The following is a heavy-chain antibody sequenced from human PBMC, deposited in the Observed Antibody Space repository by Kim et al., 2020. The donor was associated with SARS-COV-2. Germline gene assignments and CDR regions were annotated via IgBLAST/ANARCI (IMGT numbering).Heavy chain of an antibody. V-gene: IGHV3-23*01. J-gene: IGHJ5*02. CDR2: ISGSGGST. D-gene: IGHD4-17*01. Sequence: GGSLRLSCAASRFTFSSYAMNWVRQAPGKGLDWVSVISGSGGSTSYADSVKGRFTISRDNSKNTLYLQMNSLRAEDTAVYYCAKDPLGDYGSWFDPWGQGTLVTVSS. CDR3: AKDPLGDYGSWFDP. CDR1: RFTFSSYA.